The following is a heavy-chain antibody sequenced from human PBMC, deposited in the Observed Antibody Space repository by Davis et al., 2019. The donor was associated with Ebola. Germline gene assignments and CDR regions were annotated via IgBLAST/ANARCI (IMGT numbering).Heavy chain of an antibody. Sequence: GESLKISCAVSGFSVDVFNMNWVRQIPGKGLQWVSVIYADDQIHYSDSVKGRFTISRDNAKNTLYLQMNSLRAEDTAVYYCARIEVWSGYYNYYYGMDVWGQGTTVTVSS. J-gene: IGHJ6*02. D-gene: IGHD3-3*01. CDR2: IYADDQI. V-gene: IGHV3-53*01. CDR1: GFSVDVFN. CDR3: ARIEVWSGYYNYYYGMDV.